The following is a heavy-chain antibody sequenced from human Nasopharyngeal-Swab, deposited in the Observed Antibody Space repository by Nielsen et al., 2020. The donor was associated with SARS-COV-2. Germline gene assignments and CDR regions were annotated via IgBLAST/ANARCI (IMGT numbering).Heavy chain of an antibody. CDR3: ARRLYISAWYGNDH. J-gene: IGHJ4*02. V-gene: IGHV5-10-1*01. D-gene: IGHD6-19*01. CDR1: GYSFTSYW. CDR2: IDPSDSFA. Sequence: GESLKISCKGSGYSFTSYWLNWVRQKPGKGLEWMGRIDPSDSFATYSPSFQGHVPISVDKSIGTTYLQWSTLKASDTAIYYCARRLYISAWYGNDHWGQGTLVTVSS.